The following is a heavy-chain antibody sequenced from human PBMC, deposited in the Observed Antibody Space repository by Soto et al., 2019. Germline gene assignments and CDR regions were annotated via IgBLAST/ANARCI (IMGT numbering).Heavy chain of an antibody. CDR2: IKYDGSER. J-gene: IGHJ3*02. V-gene: IGHV3-7*01. Sequence: CGSLRLPCVASAFAFSNYWMSWVRQAPGKGPEWVANIKYDGSERYYVDSVKGRFPISRDNAENSLYLQMTSLRAEDTAVYYCASNLQARLWLVLLENVFEIWGQGTMVTVSS. CDR3: ASNLQARLWLVLLENVFEI. CDR1: AFAFSNYW. D-gene: IGHD5-12*01.